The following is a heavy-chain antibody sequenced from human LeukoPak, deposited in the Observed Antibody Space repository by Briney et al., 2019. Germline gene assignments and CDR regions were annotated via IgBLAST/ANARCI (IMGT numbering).Heavy chain of an antibody. CDR1: GSSFGGHW. CDR3: ARGPSSNWSGLDF. V-gene: IGHV3-74*01. J-gene: IGHJ4*02. D-gene: IGHD6-13*01. CDR2: ISPTGSTT. Sequence: PGGSLRLSCAASGSSFGGHWMYWARQLPGKGLVWVSRISPTGSTTSYADSVKGRFTVSRDNAKNTLYLQVNNLRAEDTAVYYCARGPSSNWSGLDFWGQGTLLTVSS.